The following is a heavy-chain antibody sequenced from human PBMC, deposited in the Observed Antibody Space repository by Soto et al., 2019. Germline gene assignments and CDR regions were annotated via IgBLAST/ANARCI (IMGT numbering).Heavy chain of an antibody. CDR3: TRGRDVWSGYPRYYLDY. Sequence: EVQLVESGGGLVQPGGSLKLSCAASGFIFSDSALHWVRQASGKGLEWVGRIRRKANNYATTYAASVEGRFAISRDDSKSTAYLQMNSRKTEDTAIYYCTRGRDVWSGYPRYYLDYWGQGTLVTVSS. J-gene: IGHJ4*02. D-gene: IGHD3-3*01. CDR2: IRRKANNYAT. V-gene: IGHV3-73*02. CDR1: GFIFSDSA.